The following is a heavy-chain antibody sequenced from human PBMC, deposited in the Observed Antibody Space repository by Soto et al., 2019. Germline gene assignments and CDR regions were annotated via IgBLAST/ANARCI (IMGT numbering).Heavy chain of an antibody. D-gene: IGHD3-3*01. Sequence: EVQLVESGGGLIQPGGSLRLSCAASGLSVSSNYMSWVRQAPGKGLEWVSIIYSGGSTHHADSVKGGVTVSRDSSKNTLYLQMNSLRANDTAVYYCARGRAYSQYWCGYYNDYWGQGTLVTVSS. J-gene: IGHJ4*02. CDR1: GLSVSSNY. CDR2: IYSGGST. CDR3: ARGRAYSQYWCGYYNDY. V-gene: IGHV3-53*01.